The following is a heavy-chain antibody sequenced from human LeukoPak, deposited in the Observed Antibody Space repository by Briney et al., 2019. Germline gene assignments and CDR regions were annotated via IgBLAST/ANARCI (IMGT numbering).Heavy chain of an antibody. J-gene: IGHJ5*02. V-gene: IGHV1-2*02. CDR3: ARSRFYGSGNFDP. D-gene: IGHD3-10*01. Sequence: ASVKVSCKASGYTFTGYYMHWVRQAPGQGLEWMGWINPNSGGTNYAQKFQGRVTMTRDTSISTAYMELSRLRSDDTAVYYCARSRFYGSGNFDPWGPGTLVTVSS. CDR2: INPNSGGT. CDR1: GYTFTGYY.